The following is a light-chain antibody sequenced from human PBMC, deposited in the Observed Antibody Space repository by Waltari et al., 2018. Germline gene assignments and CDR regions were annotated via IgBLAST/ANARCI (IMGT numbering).Light chain of an antibody. J-gene: IGLJ1*01. V-gene: IGLV1-40*01. Sequence: QSVLTQPPSVSGAPGQRVIISCTGSASNIGAGYDVPWYQQLPGAAPKLLIYGNNNRPSGVPDRFSASKSGTSVSLAITGLQTDDEADYYCQSFDSSLNGYVFGTGTQVTVL. CDR2: GNN. CDR1: ASNIGAGYD. CDR3: QSFDSSLNGYV.